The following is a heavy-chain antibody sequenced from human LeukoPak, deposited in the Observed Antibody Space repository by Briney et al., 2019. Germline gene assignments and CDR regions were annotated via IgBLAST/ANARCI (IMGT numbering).Heavy chain of an antibody. Sequence: SETLSLTCTVSGGSISSYYWSWIRQPPGKGLEWIGYIYYSGSTNYNPSLKSRVTISVDTSKNQFSLKLSSVTAADTAVYYCARGLVVPAAMPELDYYYYGMDVWGQGTMVTVSS. J-gene: IGHJ6*02. V-gene: IGHV4-59*01. D-gene: IGHD2-2*01. CDR1: GGSISSYY. CDR2: IYYSGST. CDR3: ARGLVVPAAMPELDYYYYGMDV.